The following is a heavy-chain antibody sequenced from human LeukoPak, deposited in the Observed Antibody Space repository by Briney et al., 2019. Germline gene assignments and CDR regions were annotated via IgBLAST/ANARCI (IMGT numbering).Heavy chain of an antibody. J-gene: IGHJ4*02. D-gene: IGHD3-9*01. CDR1: GYTLTELS. Sequence: ASVKVSCKVSGYTLTELSMHWVRQAPGKGLEWMGGFDPEDGETIYAQKFQGRVTMTRDMSTSTVYMELSSLRAEDTAVYYCARVGRYFDKSGHTTHYRPNDCWGQGTLVTVSS. CDR3: ARVGRYFDKSGHTTHYRPNDC. CDR2: FDPEDGET. V-gene: IGHV1-24*01.